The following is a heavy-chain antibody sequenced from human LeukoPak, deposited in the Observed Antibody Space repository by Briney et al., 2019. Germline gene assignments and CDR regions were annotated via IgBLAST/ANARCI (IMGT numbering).Heavy chain of an antibody. CDR3: ARGRDIVVVPAAIAQVLPYYFDY. V-gene: IGHV4-34*01. D-gene: IGHD2-2*01. CDR1: GFTFSDYY. Sequence: GSLRLSCAASGFTFSDYYMSWIRQPPGKGLEWIGEINHSGSTNYNPSLKSRVTISVDTSKNQFSLKLSSVTAADTAVYYCARGRDIVVVPAAIAQVLPYYFDYWGQGTLVTVSS. CDR2: INHSGST. J-gene: IGHJ4*02.